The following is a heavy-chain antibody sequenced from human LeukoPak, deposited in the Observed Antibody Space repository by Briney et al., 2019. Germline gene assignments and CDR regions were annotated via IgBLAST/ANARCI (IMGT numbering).Heavy chain of an antibody. CDR3: ATSDPYGYNWFD. J-gene: IGHJ4*02. Sequence: EASVKVSCKVSGYTLTELSTHWVRQAPGKGLEWMGGFDPEDGETIYAQKFQGRVTMTEDTSTDTAYMELSSLRSEDTAVYYCATSDPYGYNWFDWGQGTLVTVSS. CDR1: GYTLTELS. V-gene: IGHV1-24*01. D-gene: IGHD5-24*01. CDR2: FDPEDGET.